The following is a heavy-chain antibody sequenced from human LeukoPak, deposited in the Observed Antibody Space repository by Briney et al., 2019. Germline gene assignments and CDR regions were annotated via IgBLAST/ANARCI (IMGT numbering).Heavy chain of an antibody. CDR3: ARDAYYYDSSGYIDY. Sequence: ASVKVSCKASGYTFTSYAMHWVRQAPGQRLEWMGWINAGNGNTKYSQKFQGRVTITRDTSASTAYMELSSLGSEDTAVYYCARDAYYYDSSGYIDYWGQGTLVTVSS. V-gene: IGHV1-3*01. CDR2: INAGNGNT. J-gene: IGHJ4*02. D-gene: IGHD3-22*01. CDR1: GYTFTSYA.